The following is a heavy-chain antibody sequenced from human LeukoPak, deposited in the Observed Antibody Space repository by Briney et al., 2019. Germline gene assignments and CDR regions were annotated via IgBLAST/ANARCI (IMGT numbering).Heavy chain of an antibody. V-gene: IGHV3-48*03. CDR3: ARGYSGYYYYYYMDV. D-gene: IGHD5-12*01. Sequence: GGSLRLSCAASGFTFSSYGMNWVRQAPGKGLEWVSYISSSGSTIYYADSVKGRFTISRDNAKNSLYLQMNSLRAEDTAVYYCARGYSGYYYYYYMDVWGKGTTVTVSS. J-gene: IGHJ6*03. CDR1: GFTFSSYG. CDR2: ISSSGSTI.